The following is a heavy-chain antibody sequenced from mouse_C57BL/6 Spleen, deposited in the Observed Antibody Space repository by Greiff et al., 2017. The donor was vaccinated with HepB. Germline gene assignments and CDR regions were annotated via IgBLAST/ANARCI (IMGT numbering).Heavy chain of an antibody. CDR2: IRSKSNNYAT. J-gene: IGHJ1*03. CDR3: VRQGSSNPYWYFDV. CDR1: GFSFNTYA. D-gene: IGHD1-1*01. V-gene: IGHV10-1*01. Sequence: EVMLVESGGGLVQPKGSLKLSCAASGFSFNTYAMNWVRQAPGKGLEWVARIRSKSNNYATYYADSVKDRFTISRDDSESMLYLQMNNLKTEDTAMYYCVRQGSSNPYWYFDVWGTGTTVTVSS.